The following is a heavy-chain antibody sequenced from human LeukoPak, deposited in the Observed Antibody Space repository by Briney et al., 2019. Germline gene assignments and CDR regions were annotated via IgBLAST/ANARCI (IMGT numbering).Heavy chain of an antibody. CDR1: GFTFSSYW. Sequence: GGSLRLSCAASGFTFSSYWMHWVRQAPGKGLVWVSRINSDGSSTSSADSVKGRFTISRDNSKNTLYLQMNSLRAGDTAVYFCVRARFADYYGSQSFYPYFFDYWGQGTLVTVSS. J-gene: IGHJ4*02. V-gene: IGHV3-74*01. CDR2: INSDGSST. D-gene: IGHD3-10*01. CDR3: VRARFADYYGSQSFYPYFFDY.